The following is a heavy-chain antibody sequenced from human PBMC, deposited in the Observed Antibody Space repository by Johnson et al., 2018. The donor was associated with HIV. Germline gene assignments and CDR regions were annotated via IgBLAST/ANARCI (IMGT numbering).Heavy chain of an antibody. J-gene: IGHJ3*02. V-gene: IGHV3-30*18. CDR3: AKDMRQWELLDAFDI. CDR2: ISYDGSNK. Sequence: QVQLVESGGGVVQPGTSLRLSCAASGFTFSSYGMHWVRQAPGKGLEWVAVISYDGSNKYYADSVKGRFTISRDNSKNTLYLQMNSLRAEDTAVYYCAKDMRQWELLDAFDIWGQGTMVTVSS. CDR1: GFTFSSYG. D-gene: IGHD1-26*01.